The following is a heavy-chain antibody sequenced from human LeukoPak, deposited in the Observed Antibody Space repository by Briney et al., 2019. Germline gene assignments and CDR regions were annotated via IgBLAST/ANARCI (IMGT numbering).Heavy chain of an antibody. CDR2: ISWNSGSI. Sequence: GRSLRLSCAASGFTFDDYAMHWVRQAPGKGLEWVSGISWNSGSIGYADSVKGRFTISRDNAKNSLYLQMNSLRAEDTALYYYAKGATFLYYFDYWGQGTLVTVSS. J-gene: IGHJ4*02. D-gene: IGHD2-21*01. CDR1: GFTFDDYA. CDR3: AKGATFLYYFDY. V-gene: IGHV3-9*01.